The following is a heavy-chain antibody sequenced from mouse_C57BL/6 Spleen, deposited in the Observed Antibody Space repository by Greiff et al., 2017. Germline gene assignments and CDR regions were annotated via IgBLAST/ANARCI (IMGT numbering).Heavy chain of an antibody. D-gene: IGHD1-1*01. CDR3: ARHPDYGHYFDY. CDR1: GYSFTGYF. V-gene: IGHV1-20*01. J-gene: IGHJ2*01. CDR2: INPYNGDT. Sequence: EVKLMESGPELVKPGDSVKISCKASGYSFTGYFMNWVMQSHGKSLEWIGRINPYNGDTFYNQKFKGKATLTVDKSSSTAHMELRSLTSEDSAVYYCARHPDYGHYFDYWGQGTTLTVSS.